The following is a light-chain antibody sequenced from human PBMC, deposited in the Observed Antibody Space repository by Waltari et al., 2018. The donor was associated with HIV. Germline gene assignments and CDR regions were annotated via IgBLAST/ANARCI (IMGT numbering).Light chain of an antibody. Sequence: HSVLTVPPSVPGTPAPMSAISCHRSSSTIGVKTVDWIHQLPGQAPPPHIHNHNVRPSGVPDRFSGSKSGTSAALAISGLQSEDEADYYCAAWDDSLMGYDVFGTGTKVTVL. J-gene: IGLJ1*01. CDR3: AAWDDSLMGYDV. CDR1: SSTIGVKT. V-gene: IGLV1-44*01. CDR2: NHN.